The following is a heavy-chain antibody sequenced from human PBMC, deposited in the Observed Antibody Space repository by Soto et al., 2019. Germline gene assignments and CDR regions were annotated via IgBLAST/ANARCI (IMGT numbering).Heavy chain of an antibody. J-gene: IGHJ4*02. CDR3: ASLYCSGGSCLDY. V-gene: IGHV4-39*01. D-gene: IGHD2-15*01. CDR2: IYYSGSN. Sequence: QLQLQESGPVLVKPSETLSLTCTVSGGSISSNSYYWGWIRQPPGQGLEWIGSIYYSGSNYYNPSLKSRVTISVDTSKNQFSLQLSSVTAADTAVYYCASLYCSGGSCLDYWGQGTLVTVSS. CDR1: GGSISSNSYY.